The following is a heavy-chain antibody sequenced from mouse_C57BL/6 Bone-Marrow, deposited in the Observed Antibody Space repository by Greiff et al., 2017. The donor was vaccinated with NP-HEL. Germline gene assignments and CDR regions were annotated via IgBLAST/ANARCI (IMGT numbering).Heavy chain of an antibody. CDR3: AREGMGLLYYYAMDY. J-gene: IGHJ4*01. D-gene: IGHD1-1*01. CDR2: IDPSDSET. CDR1: GYTFTSYW. V-gene: IGHV1-52*01. Sequence: QVQLQQPGAELVRPGSSVKLSCKASGYTFTSYWMHWVKQRPIQGLEWIGNIDPSDSETHYNQQFKDKATLTVDKSSSTAYMQLSSLTSEDSAVYYCAREGMGLLYYYAMDYWGQGTSVTVSS.